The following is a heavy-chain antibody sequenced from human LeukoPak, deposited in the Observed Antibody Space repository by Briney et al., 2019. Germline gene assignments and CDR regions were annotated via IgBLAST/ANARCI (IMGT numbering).Heavy chain of an antibody. CDR1: GFTFSVFA. CDR2: ISGSGDNT. V-gene: IGHV3-23*01. D-gene: IGHD1-26*01. Sequence: GGSLRLSCAASGFTFSVFAMSWVRRTPGKGLECVSGISGSGDNTLYADSVKVRFTISRDNSKNTLYLEMNSLRAEDTAIYYCAKMKGHPLPKYYMDVWGQGTTVTVSS. CDR3: AKMKGHPLPKYYMDV. J-gene: IGHJ6*01.